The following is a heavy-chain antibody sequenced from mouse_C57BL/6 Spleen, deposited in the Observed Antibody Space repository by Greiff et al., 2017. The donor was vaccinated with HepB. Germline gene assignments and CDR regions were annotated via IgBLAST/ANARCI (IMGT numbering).Heavy chain of an antibody. V-gene: IGHV1S81*02. J-gene: IGHJ2*01. D-gene: IGHD1-1*01. CDR1: GYNFTSYW. Sequence: VQLQQSGAELVKAGASVKMSCKASGYNFTSYWMHWVKQRLGQGLEWFAETNPTNGRTYNNEKFKSKATLTVDKSSSTAYMLLSGPTFEDSAVYYCARIKNIVATYCDYWAQGTTLTGSS. CDR2: TNPTNGRT. CDR3: ARIKNIVATYCDY.